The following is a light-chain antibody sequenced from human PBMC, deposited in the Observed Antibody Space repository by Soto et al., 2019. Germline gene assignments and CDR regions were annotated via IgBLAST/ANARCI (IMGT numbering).Light chain of an antibody. J-gene: IGKJ4*01. CDR2: GAS. CDR1: QSISSSF. CDR3: QQYGSSPPLT. V-gene: IGKV3-20*01. Sequence: EFVLTQSPGKLSLSPGERATLSCRASQSISSSFLAWYQQKPGQAPRLLIYGASSRGTGIPDRFSGSGSGKDFTLTISRLEPEDFAVYYCQQYGSSPPLTFGGGTKVELK.